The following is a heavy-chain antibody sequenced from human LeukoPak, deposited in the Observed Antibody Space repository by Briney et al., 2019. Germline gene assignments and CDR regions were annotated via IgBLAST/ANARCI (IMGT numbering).Heavy chain of an antibody. D-gene: IGHD3-10*01. CDR2: INPNSGGT. J-gene: IGHJ6*03. CDR1: GYTFTGYY. CDR3: ARGRAINYYGSGSYDQMGTYYYMDV. Sequence: GASVKVSCKASGYTFTGYYMHWVRQAPGQGLEWMGWINPNSGGTNYAQKFQGRVTMTRDTSISTAYMELSRLRSDDTAVYYCARGRAINYYGSGSYDQMGTYYYMDVWGKGTTVTISS. V-gene: IGHV1-2*02.